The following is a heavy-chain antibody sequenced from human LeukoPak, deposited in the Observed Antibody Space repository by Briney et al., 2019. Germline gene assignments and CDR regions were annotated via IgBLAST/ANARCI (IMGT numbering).Heavy chain of an antibody. CDR2: ISAYNGNT. D-gene: IGHD2-2*01. Sequence: ASVKVSCKASGYTFTSYGISWVRQAPGQGLEWMGWISAYNGNTNYAQKLQGRVTMTTDTSTSTAYMELRSLRSDDTAVYYCARDLPFIVVVPAAIGAWFDPWGQGTLVTVSS. V-gene: IGHV1-18*01. CDR1: GYTFTSYG. CDR3: ARDLPFIVVVPAAIGAWFDP. J-gene: IGHJ5*02.